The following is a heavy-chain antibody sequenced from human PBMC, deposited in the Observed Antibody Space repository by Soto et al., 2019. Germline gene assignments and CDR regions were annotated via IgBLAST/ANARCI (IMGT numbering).Heavy chain of an antibody. CDR3: EEGEHSYAWGSFMDV. D-gene: IGHD3-16*01. CDR2: ISGSGGST. V-gene: IGHV3-23*01. Sequence: GGSLRLSCAASGFTFSSYAMSWVRQAPGKGLEWVSAISGSGGSTYYADSVKGRFTISRDNSKNTLYLQMISLRAEDTAVYYCEEGEHSYAWGSFMDVWGKGTAVTVCS. J-gene: IGHJ6*03. CDR1: GFTFSSYA.